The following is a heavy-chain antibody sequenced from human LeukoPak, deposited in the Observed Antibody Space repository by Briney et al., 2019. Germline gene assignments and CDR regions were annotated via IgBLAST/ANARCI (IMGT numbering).Heavy chain of an antibody. V-gene: IGHV1-2*02. CDR3: ARDQSSYYDSSGYYYY. CDR2: INPNSGGT. Sequence: ASVKVSCKASGYTFTGYYMHWVRQAPGQGLEWMGWINPNSGGTNYAQKFQGRVTMTRDTSISTAYMELSRLRSDDTPVYYCARDQSSYYDSSGYYYYWGQGTLVTVSS. CDR1: GYTFTGYY. D-gene: IGHD3-22*01. J-gene: IGHJ4*02.